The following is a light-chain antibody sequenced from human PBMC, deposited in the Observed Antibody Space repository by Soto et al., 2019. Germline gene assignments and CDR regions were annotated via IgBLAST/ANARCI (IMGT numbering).Light chain of an antibody. V-gene: IGKV3-15*01. J-gene: IGKJ1*01. CDR1: QSVSSD. CDR2: RAS. CDR3: QQYNNWPWT. Sequence: EMVMTQSPATLSVSPGERATLSCRASQSVSSDLAWYQQKPGQAPRLLVYRASTRATGIPARFSGSGSGTEFTLTMSGLQSEDFAVYSCQQYNNWPWTFGQGTKVEIK.